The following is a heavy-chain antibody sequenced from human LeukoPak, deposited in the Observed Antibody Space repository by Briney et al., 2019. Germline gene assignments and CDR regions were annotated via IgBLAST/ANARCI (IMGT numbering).Heavy chain of an antibody. CDR2: INPSGGST. J-gene: IGHJ6*03. V-gene: IGHV1-46*01. Sequence: GASVKVSCKASGYTFTSYYMHWVRQAPGQGLEWMGIINPSGGSTSYAQKFQGRVTMTRDMSTGTVYMELSSLRSEDTAVYYCARAENYYYYMDVWGKGTTVTVSS. CDR3: ARAENYYYYMDV. CDR1: GYTFTSYY.